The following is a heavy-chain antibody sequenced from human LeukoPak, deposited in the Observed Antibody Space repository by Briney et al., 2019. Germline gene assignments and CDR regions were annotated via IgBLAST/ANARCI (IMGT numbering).Heavy chain of an antibody. D-gene: IGHD6-13*01. CDR3: AKDFEGYSSSWYYFDY. Sequence: GGSLRLSCAASGFTFNNYAMSWVRQAPGKGLEWVSTISGSGGRTYYADSVKGQFTISRDNSKNTLYLQMNSLRAEDTAIYYCAKDFEGYSSSWYYFDYWGQGTLVTVSS. V-gene: IGHV3-23*01. CDR1: GFTFNNYA. J-gene: IGHJ4*02. CDR2: ISGSGGRT.